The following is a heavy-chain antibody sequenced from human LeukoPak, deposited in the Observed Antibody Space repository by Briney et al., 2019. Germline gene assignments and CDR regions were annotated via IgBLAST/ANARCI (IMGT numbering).Heavy chain of an antibody. D-gene: IGHD1-26*01. V-gene: IGHV3-23*01. CDR3: AKVVSGFHFDC. J-gene: IGHJ4*02. Sequence: GGSLRLSCAASGFSFNTFCMSWAHRDPGKGPEWVSGITGSGATTYYADSVKGRSTISRDNSQNTLYLQMNTLRAEDTAVYYCAKVVSGFHFDCWGQGTLVTVSS. CDR2: ITGSGATT. CDR1: GFSFNTFC.